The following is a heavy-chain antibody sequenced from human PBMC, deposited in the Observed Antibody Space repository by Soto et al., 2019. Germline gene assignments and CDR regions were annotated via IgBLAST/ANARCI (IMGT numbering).Heavy chain of an antibody. D-gene: IGHD3-22*01. CDR1: GYTFTGYY. J-gene: IGHJ4*02. V-gene: IGHV1-2*02. CDR2: INPNSGGT. Sequence: ASVKVSCKASGYTFTGYYMHWVRQAPGQGLEWMGWINPNSGGTNYAQKFQGRVTMTRDTSISTAYMELSRLRSDDTAVYYCARDPFDYDSSGYYYWGQGTLVTVSS. CDR3: ARDPFDYDSSGYYY.